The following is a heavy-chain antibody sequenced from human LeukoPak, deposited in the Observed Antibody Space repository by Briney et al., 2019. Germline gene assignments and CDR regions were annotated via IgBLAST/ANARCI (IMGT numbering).Heavy chain of an antibody. CDR2: INHSGSA. CDR3: ARDGGGSYTDY. Sequence: PSETLSLTCAVSGGSFSGYYWTWIRQPPGKGLEWIGEINHSGSANYSPSLSSRVTISLDMSENQFSLKLTSVTAADTAVYYCARDGGGSYTDYWGQGTLVTVSS. V-gene: IGHV4-34*01. CDR1: GGSFSGYY. J-gene: IGHJ4*02. D-gene: IGHD1-26*01.